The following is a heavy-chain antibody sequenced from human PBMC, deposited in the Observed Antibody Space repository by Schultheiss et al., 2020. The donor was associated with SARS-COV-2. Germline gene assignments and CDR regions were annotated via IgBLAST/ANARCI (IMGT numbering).Heavy chain of an antibody. CDR2: IHDSGST. J-gene: IGHJ4*02. V-gene: IGHV4-61*01. Sequence: SETLSLTCTVSGGSVSSGSYYWNWIRRPPGKGLEWIGFIHDSGSTNYNPSLTSRVTISVDTSKNQFSLKLTSVTAADTAVYYCARRRSDGNWYLDTWGQGTQVTVSS. D-gene: IGHD4-23*01. CDR1: GGSVSSGSYY. CDR3: ARRRSDGNWYLDT.